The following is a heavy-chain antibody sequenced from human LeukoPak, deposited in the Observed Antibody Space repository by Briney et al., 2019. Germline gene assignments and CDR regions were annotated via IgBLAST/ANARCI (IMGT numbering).Heavy chain of an antibody. Sequence: PGGSLRLSCAASGFTFDDYGMSWVRQAPGKGLEWGSGINWNVGSTGYADSVKGRFTISRDNAKTSLYMQMNSLRAEDTALYYCARDGGYCTNGVCYDYYMDVWGKGTTVTVSS. D-gene: IGHD2-8*01. V-gene: IGHV3-20*04. CDR2: INWNVGST. CDR3: ARDGGYCTNGVCYDYYMDV. J-gene: IGHJ6*03. CDR1: GFTFDDYG.